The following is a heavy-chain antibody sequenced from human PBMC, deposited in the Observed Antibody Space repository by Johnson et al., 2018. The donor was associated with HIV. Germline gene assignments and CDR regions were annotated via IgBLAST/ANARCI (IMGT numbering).Heavy chain of an antibody. CDR1: GFTFSDYY. CDR2: ISYDGSNK. J-gene: IGHJ3*02. V-gene: IGHV3-30*03. CDR3: ARDGGSPTLVWDDAFDI. Sequence: HVQLVESGGGLVKPGGSLRLSCAASGFTFSDYYMSWIRQAPGTGLEWVAFISYDGSNKYYADSVKGRFPISRDNSKNTLYLQMNSLRAEETAVYNWARDGGSPTLVWDDAFDIWGQGTMVTVSS. D-gene: IGHD2-15*01.